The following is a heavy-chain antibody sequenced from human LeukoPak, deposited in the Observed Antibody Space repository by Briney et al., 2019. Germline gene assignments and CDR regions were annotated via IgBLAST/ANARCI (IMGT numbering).Heavy chain of an antibody. Sequence: GGSLRLSCAASGFTFSSYSMNWVRQAPGKGLEWVSSISSSSSYIYYADSVKGRFTTSRDNAKNSLYLQMNSLRAEDTAVYYCASLTRWLQWEKGDAFDIWGQGTMVTVSS. CDR2: ISSSSSYI. V-gene: IGHV3-21*01. D-gene: IGHD5-24*01. J-gene: IGHJ3*02. CDR1: GFTFSSYS. CDR3: ASLTRWLQWEKGDAFDI.